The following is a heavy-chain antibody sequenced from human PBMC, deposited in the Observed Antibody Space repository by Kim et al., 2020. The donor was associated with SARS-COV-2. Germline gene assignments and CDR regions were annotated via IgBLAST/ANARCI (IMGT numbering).Heavy chain of an antibody. J-gene: IGHJ4*02. Sequence: ADSVKGRFTISRDNSKNTLYLQMNSLRAEDTAVYYCAKVRGYNLSKGFDYWGQGTLVTVSS. D-gene: IGHD3-10*01. V-gene: IGHV3-30*02. CDR3: AKVRGYNLSKGFDY.